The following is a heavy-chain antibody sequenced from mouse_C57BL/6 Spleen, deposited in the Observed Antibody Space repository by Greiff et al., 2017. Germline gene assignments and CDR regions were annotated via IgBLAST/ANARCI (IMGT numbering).Heavy chain of an antibody. Sequence: VQLQQSAAELVKPGASVKLSCKASGYTFTDHIIHWMKQRPEQGLEWIGNIYPSDGSTKYNEKFKGKATLTADNSSSTAYMPLNSLTSEASAVYYGAYTTGGDAGLAYWGQGTLVTVSA. CDR2: IYPSDGST. V-gene: IGHV1-78*01. D-gene: IGHD1-1*01. CDR3: AYTTGGDAGLAY. J-gene: IGHJ3*01. CDR1: GYTFTDHI.